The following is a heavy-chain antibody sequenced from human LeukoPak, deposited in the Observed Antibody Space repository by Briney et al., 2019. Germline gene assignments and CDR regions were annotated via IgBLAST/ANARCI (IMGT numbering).Heavy chain of an antibody. D-gene: IGHD6-13*01. J-gene: IGHJ5*02. CDR3: VRVADSSSWYRWFDP. Sequence: GGSLRPSCSASGFTFSSYAMHWVRQAPGKGREYCSAISSNGGSTYYAASLKGRFTISRDNSKNTLYLQMSSLRAEDTAVYYCVRVADSSSWYRWFDPWGQGTLVTVSS. CDR1: GFTFSSYA. CDR2: ISSNGGST. V-gene: IGHV3-64D*06.